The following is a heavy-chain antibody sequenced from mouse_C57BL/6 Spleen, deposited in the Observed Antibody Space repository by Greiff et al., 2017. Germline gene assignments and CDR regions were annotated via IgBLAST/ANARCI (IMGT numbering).Heavy chain of an antibody. D-gene: IGHD2-2*01. CDR1: GFTFSDFY. J-gene: IGHJ1*03. V-gene: IGHV7-1*01. CDR2: SRNKANDYTT. CDR3: AREALSTMVTTGWYFDV. Sequence: EVQGVESGGGLVQSGRSLRLSCATSGFTFSDFYMEWVRQAPGKGLEWIAASRNKANDYTTEYSASVKGRFIVSRDTSQSILYLQMNALRAEDTAIYYCAREALSTMVTTGWYFDVWGTGTTVTVSS.